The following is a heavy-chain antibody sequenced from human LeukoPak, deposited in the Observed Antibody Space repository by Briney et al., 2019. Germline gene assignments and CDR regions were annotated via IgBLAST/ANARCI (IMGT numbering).Heavy chain of an antibody. CDR3: AREPPFVGSTRYIGAFDV. CDR1: GFTFSSNH. V-gene: IGHV3-53*01. J-gene: IGHJ3*01. CDR2: FYSGGIT. Sequence: GGSLRLSCAASGFTFSSNHMSWVRQAPGKGLEWVAVFYSGGITYHADSVKGRFTISRDNSKNTLYLQMNSLRAEDTAVYYCAREPPFVGSTRYIGAFDVWGQGTLVTVSS. D-gene: IGHD6-13*01.